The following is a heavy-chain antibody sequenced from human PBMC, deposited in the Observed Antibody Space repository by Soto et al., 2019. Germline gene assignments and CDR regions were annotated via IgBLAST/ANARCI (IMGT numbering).Heavy chain of an antibody. CDR1: GGSISSYY. CDR2: IYYSGST. J-gene: IGHJ5*02. CDR3: ARGSITGTTYHGFDP. D-gene: IGHD1-20*01. V-gene: IGHV4-59*01. Sequence: LSLPCTVSGGSISSYYWSWIRQPPGKGLEWIGYIYYSGSTNYNPSLKSRVTISVDTSKNQFSLKLSSVTAADTAVYYCARGSITGTTYHGFDPWGQGTLVTVSS.